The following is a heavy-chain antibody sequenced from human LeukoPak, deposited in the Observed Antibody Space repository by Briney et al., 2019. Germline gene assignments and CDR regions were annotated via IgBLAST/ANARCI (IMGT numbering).Heavy chain of an antibody. V-gene: IGHV3-11*01. Sequence: GGSLRVSCAAFGFTFSDYYMSWIRQAPGKGLEWVSYISSSGSTIYYADSVKGRFTISRDNAKNSLYLQMNSLRAEDTAVYYCAKDIDSRYYYYGMDVWGQGTTVTVSS. D-gene: IGHD2-15*01. CDR1: GFTFSDYY. J-gene: IGHJ6*02. CDR3: AKDIDSRYYYYGMDV. CDR2: ISSSGSTI.